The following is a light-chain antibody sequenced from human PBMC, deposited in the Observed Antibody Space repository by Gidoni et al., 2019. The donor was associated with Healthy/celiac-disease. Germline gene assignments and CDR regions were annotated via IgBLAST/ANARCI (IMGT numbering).Light chain of an antibody. CDR1: QSVSSSY. Sequence: EIVLTQSPGTLTLSPGERATLSCRASQSVSSSYLAWYQPKPGQAPRLLIYGASSRATGIPYRFSGSGSGTDFTLTISRLEPEDFAVYYCQQYGSSPMYTFGQGTKLEIK. CDR3: QQYGSSPMYT. CDR2: GAS. V-gene: IGKV3-20*01. J-gene: IGKJ2*01.